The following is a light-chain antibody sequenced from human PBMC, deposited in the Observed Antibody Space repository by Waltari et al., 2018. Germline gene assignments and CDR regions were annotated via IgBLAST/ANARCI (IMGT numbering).Light chain of an antibody. CDR3: ATWDDGLGGVWV. CDR1: DSNIGDNV. Sequence: QSVLTQPPSASATPGNRVHISCSGSDSNIGDNVVNWYQQLPGTAPNLLIYRNDLRPSGVPDRFSASKSGTSASLAISGLQSEDEADYYCATWDDGLGGVWVFGGGTKVTVL. CDR2: RND. J-gene: IGLJ3*02. V-gene: IGLV1-44*01.